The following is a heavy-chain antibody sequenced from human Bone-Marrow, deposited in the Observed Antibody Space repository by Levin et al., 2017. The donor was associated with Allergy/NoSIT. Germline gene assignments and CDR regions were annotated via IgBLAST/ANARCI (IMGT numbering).Heavy chain of an antibody. CDR3: ATLWFGEFDAFDL. V-gene: IGHV3-30-3*01. CDR2: ISPDGTNK. CDR1: GFTFSNYV. Sequence: GGSLRLSCAASGFTFSNYVMHWVRQAPGKGLEWVAVISPDGTNKYYGDSVEGRFTFSRDNSKNTLYLQMNSLRAEDTAVYYCATLWFGEFDAFDLWGQGTMVTVSS. J-gene: IGHJ3*01. D-gene: IGHD3-10*01.